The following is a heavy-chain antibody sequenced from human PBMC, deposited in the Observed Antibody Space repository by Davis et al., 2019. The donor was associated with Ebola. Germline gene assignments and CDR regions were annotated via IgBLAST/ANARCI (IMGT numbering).Heavy chain of an antibody. CDR2: ITGSGGSR. Sequence: GESLKISCAASGFIFSGYAMSWVRQAPGKGLEWVSAITGSGGSRNYADSVKGRFTISRDNSKNKFYLLMNSLRAEDTAVYYCAKEEWELGEGVFDIWGQGTMVTVSS. CDR3: AKEEWELGEGVFDI. CDR1: GFIFSGYA. V-gene: IGHV3-23*01. J-gene: IGHJ3*02. D-gene: IGHD1-26*01.